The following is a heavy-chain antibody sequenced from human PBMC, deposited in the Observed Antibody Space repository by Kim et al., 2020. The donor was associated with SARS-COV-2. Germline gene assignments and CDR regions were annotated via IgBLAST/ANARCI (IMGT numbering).Heavy chain of an antibody. V-gene: IGHV3-30*02. CDR3: AKDVSGDYGSGSNH. J-gene: IGHJ5*02. D-gene: IGHD3-10*01. Sequence: DSVRGRITVSRDNSKNTVYLQRNRLGAEDTAVYYCAKDVSGDYGSGSNHWGQGTLVTVSS.